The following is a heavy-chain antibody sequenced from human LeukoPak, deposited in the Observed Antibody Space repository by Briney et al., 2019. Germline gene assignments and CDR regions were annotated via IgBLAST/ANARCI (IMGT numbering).Heavy chain of an antibody. CDR3: AKLTVLTGTTLPFDY. CDR1: GFTFSSYG. V-gene: IGHV3-30*02. CDR2: IRYDGSNK. D-gene: IGHD1-7*01. J-gene: IGHJ4*02. Sequence: GGSLRLSCAASGFTFSSYGMHWVRQAPGKGLEWVAFIRYDGSNKYYADSVKGRFTISRDNSKNTLYLQMNSLRAEDTAVYYCAKLTVLTGTTLPFDYWGQGTLVTVPS.